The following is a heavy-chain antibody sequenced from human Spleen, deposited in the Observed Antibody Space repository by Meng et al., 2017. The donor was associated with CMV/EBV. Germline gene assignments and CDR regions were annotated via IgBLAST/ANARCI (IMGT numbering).Heavy chain of an antibody. V-gene: IGHV3-33*06. CDR2: IWYDGSKK. D-gene: IGHD2-15*01. J-gene: IGHJ6*02. CDR1: GFTFSSYG. Sequence: GESLKISCAASGFTFSSYGMHWVRQAPGKGLEWVAVIWYDGSKKYYVDSVQGRFTISRDNSKNTLYLQMNSLRVEDTAVYYCAKGGQDVVAAGGRYYYYGVGVWGQGTTVTVSS. CDR3: AKGGQDVVAAGGRYYYYGVGV.